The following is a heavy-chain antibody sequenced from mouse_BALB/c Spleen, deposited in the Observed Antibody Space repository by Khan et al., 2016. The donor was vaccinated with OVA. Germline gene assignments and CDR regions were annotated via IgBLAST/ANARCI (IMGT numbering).Heavy chain of an antibody. J-gene: IGHJ3*01. Sequence: EVELVESGGDLVKPGGSLKLSCAASGFTFSTYGMSWVRQAPDKRLEWVATVSTGGSYTYYPDGVKGRFTISRDNAKNTLYLQMSGLRSEDTAMFYCTRIAYYCDSEGFAYWGQGTLVTVSA. D-gene: IGHD1-1*01. CDR1: GFTFSTYG. CDR3: TRIAYYCDSEGFAY. V-gene: IGHV5-6*01. CDR2: VSTGGSYT.